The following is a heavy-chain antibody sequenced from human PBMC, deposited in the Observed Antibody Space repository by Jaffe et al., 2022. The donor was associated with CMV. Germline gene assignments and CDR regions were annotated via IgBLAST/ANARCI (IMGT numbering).Heavy chain of an antibody. CDR1: GYTFTNYG. J-gene: IGHJ4*02. CDR2: ISGYNGNT. D-gene: IGHD6-19*01. Sequence: QVHLVQSGAVVGKPGASVKVSCKTSGYTFTNYGITWVRQAPGQGLEWMGWISGYNGNTEYQPKLQGRVTLTTDTSTSTAYMQLRSLKSDDTAVYYCAALGPYSSGWFPAVYWGQGTLVTVSS. V-gene: IGHV1-18*01. CDR3: AALGPYSSGWFPAVY.